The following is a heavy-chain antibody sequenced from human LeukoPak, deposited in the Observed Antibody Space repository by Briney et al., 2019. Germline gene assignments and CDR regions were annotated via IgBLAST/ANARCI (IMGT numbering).Heavy chain of an antibody. V-gene: IGHV4-34*01. CDR3: ARSRGSTSCYFGVCYYYYYMDV. CDR2: INHSGSI. D-gene: IGHD2-2*01. J-gene: IGHJ6*03. CDR1: GGSFSGYY. Sequence: SETLSLTCAVYGGSFSGYYWSWIRQPPGKGLEWIGEINHSGSINYNPSLKSRVTISVDTSKNQFSLKLSSVTAADTAVYYCARSRGSTSCYFGVCYYYYYMDVWGKGTTVTVSS.